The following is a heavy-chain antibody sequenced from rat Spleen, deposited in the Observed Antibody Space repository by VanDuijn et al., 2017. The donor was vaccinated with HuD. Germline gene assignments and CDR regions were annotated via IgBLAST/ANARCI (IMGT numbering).Heavy chain of an antibody. CDR2: IKAKSNNYAT. V-gene: IGHV6-8*01. CDR3: TGYGGPQAY. Sequence: EVQLVETGGSLVQPGKSLKLTCATSGFTFSNAWMHWVRQSPEKQLEWVAQIKAKSNNYATYYAESVKGRFTISRDDSKSSVYLQMNSLKEEDTAIYYCTGYGGPQAYWGQGTLVTVSS. CDR1: GFTFSNAW. J-gene: IGHJ3*01. D-gene: IGHD1-11*01.